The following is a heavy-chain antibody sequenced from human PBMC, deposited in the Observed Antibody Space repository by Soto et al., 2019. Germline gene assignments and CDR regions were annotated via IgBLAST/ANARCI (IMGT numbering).Heavy chain of an antibody. V-gene: IGHV4-34*01. CDR3: ARGCYDSSGYYWFDP. J-gene: IGHJ5*02. CDR1: GGSFSGYY. CDR2: INHSGST. D-gene: IGHD3-22*01. Sequence: SETLSLTCAVYGGSFSGYYWSWIRQPPGKGLEWIGEINHSGSTNYNPSLKSRVTISVDTSKNQFSLKLSSVTAADTAVYYCARGCYDSSGYYWFDPWGQGTLVTVSS.